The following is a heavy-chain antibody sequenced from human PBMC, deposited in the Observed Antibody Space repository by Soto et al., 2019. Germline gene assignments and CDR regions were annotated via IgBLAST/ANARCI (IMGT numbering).Heavy chain of an antibody. J-gene: IGHJ4*02. D-gene: IGHD6-19*01. CDR3: AKDMRSSGWYGSIDY. Sequence: GGSLRLSCAASGFTFDDYAMHWVRQAPGKGLEWVSGISWNSGSTGYADSVKGRFTISRDNAKNSLYLQMNSLRAEDTALYYCAKDMRSSGWYGSIDYWGQGTLVTVSS. V-gene: IGHV3-9*01. CDR1: GFTFDDYA. CDR2: ISWNSGST.